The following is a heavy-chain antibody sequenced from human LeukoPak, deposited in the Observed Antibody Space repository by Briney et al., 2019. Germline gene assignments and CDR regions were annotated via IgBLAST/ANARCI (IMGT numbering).Heavy chain of an antibody. CDR2: IYYSGST. CDR1: GGFISSYY. D-gene: IGHD3-22*01. J-gene: IGHJ3*02. Sequence: SETLSLTCTVSGGFISSYYWSWIRQPPGKGLEWIGYIYYSGSTNYNPSLKSRVTISVDTSKNQFSLKLSSVTAADTAVYYCARDRPNYYDSSGYYVDAFDIWGQGTMVTVSS. CDR3: ARDRPNYYDSSGYYVDAFDI. V-gene: IGHV4-59*01.